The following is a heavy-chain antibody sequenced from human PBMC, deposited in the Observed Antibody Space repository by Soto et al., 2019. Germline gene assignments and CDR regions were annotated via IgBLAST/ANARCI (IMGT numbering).Heavy chain of an antibody. D-gene: IGHD6-13*01. J-gene: IGHJ5*02. CDR1: GGSISSGGYY. Sequence: QVQLQESGPGLVKPSQTLSLTCTVCGGSISSGGYYWSWIRQHPGKGLEWIGYIYYSGSTYYNPSLKSRVTISVDTSKNQFSLKLSSVTAADTAVYYCARDMTTPHPIAAAAPGWFDPWGQGTLVTVSS. CDR3: ARDMTTPHPIAAAAPGWFDP. CDR2: IYYSGST. V-gene: IGHV4-31*03.